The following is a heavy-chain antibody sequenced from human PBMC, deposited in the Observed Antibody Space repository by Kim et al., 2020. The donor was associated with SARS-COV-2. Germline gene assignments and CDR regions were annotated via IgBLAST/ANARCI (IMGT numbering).Heavy chain of an antibody. V-gene: IGHV3-43*01. CDR3: VKAYCGPDCFLVGDY. D-gene: IGHD2-21*02. J-gene: IGHJ4*02. CDR1: GFTFHNYA. Sequence: GGSLRLSCAASGFTFHNYAMHWVRQPPGKGLEWISLISSNGDITFYADSVRGRFTLSRDNSKNYLYLQMNSLRSEDTALYYCVKAYCGPDCFLVGDYWGQGIMVTVSS. CDR2: ISSNGDIT.